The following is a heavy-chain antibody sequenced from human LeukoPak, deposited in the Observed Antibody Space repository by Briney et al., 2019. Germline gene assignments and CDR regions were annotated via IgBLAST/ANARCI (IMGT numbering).Heavy chain of an antibody. D-gene: IGHD3-22*01. V-gene: IGHV3-48*03. CDR2: ISSSGSAI. CDR1: GFTFSDYE. CDR3: ARDRPFHDDSRTFDY. Sequence: PGGSLRLSCAASGFTFSDYEMNWVRQAPGKGLEWVSYISSSGSAIYYAGSVRGRFTISRDNAKNSLYLQMNSLRAEDTAVYYCARDRPFHDDSRTFDYWGQGTLVTVSS. J-gene: IGHJ4*02.